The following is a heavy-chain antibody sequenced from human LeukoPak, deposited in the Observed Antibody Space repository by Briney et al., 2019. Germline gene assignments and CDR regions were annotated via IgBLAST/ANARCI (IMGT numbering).Heavy chain of an antibody. J-gene: IGHJ6*02. V-gene: IGHV3-7*01. CDR2: IKQDGSEK. Sequence: GGSLRLSCAASGFTFSSYWMSWVRQAPGKGLEWVANIKQDGSEKYYVDSVKGRFTISRDNAKNSLYLQMNSLRAEDTAVYYCARSAPGPLSSGYDWARIDYYYYGMDVWGQGTTVTVSS. CDR3: ARSAPGPLSSGYDWARIDYYYYGMDV. CDR1: GFTFSSYW. D-gene: IGHD5-12*01.